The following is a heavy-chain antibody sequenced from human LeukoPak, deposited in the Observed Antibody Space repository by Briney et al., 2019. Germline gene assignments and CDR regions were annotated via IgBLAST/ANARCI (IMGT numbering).Heavy chain of an antibody. CDR1: GYTFTSYG. Sequence: ASVKVSCKASGYTFTSYGISWVRQAPGQGLEWMGWISAYNGNTNYAQKLQGRVTMTTDTSTSTAYMELRSLRSDDTALYYCARDLTPASKYSSSWYVDYWGQGTLVTVSS. CDR2: ISAYNGNT. V-gene: IGHV1-18*01. J-gene: IGHJ4*02. D-gene: IGHD6-13*01. CDR3: ARDLTPASKYSSSWYVDY.